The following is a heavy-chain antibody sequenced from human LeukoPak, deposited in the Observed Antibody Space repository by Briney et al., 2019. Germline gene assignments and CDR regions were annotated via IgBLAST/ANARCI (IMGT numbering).Heavy chain of an antibody. CDR2: ISSRSSYI. CDR1: GFTFSSYS. D-gene: IGHD3-10*01. J-gene: IGHJ4*02. Sequence: GGSLRLSCAASGFTFSSYSMNWVRQAPGKGLEWVSYISSRSSYIYYADSVKGRFTISRDNARNSLYLQMNSLRAEDTAVYYCARKNPGSYSLYFDYWGQGTLVTVSS. CDR3: ARKNPGSYSLYFDY. V-gene: IGHV3-21*05.